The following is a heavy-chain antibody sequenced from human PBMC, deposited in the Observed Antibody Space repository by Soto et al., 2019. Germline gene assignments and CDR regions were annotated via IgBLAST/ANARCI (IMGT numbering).Heavy chain of an antibody. D-gene: IGHD3-9*01. CDR1: GFTFTSSA. CDR2: IVVGSGNT. J-gene: IGHJ6*02. CDR3: AAGYYDILTGSNYGMDV. V-gene: IGHV1-58*01. Sequence: GASVKVSCKASGFTFTSSAVQWVRQARGQRLGWIGWIVVGSGNTNYAQKFQERVTITRDMSTSTAYMELSSLRSEDTAVYYCAAGYYDILTGSNYGMDVWGQGATVTVSS.